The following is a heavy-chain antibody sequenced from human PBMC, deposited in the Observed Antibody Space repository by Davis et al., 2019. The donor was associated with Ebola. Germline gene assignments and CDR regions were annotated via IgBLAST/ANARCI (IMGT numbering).Heavy chain of an antibody. CDR3: ARAAPHRGGWYADGMDV. D-gene: IGHD6-19*01. V-gene: IGHV1-2*04. J-gene: IGHJ6*02. Sequence: AASVKVSCKASGYTFTGYYMHWVRQAPGQGLEWMGWINPNSGGTNYAQKFQGWVTMTRDTSISTAYMELSSLRSEDTAVYYCARAAPHRGGWYADGMDVWGQGTTVTVSS. CDR2: INPNSGGT. CDR1: GYTFTGYY.